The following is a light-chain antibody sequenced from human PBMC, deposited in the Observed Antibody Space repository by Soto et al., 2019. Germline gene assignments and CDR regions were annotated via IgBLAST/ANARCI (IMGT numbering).Light chain of an antibody. CDR3: QQYGSSPPMYT. CDR1: QSISDT. J-gene: IGKJ5*01. V-gene: IGKV3-20*01. CDR2: GAS. Sequence: ETVMTQSPATLSVSPGGRATLSCRASQSISDTLAWYQQKPGQAPRLLIYGASNRATGIPDRFSGSGSGTDFTLTISRLEPEDFAVYYCQQYGSSPPMYTFGQGTRLEI.